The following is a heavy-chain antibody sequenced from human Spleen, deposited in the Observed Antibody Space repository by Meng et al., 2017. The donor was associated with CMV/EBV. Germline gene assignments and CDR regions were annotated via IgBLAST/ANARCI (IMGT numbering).Heavy chain of an antibody. D-gene: IGHD3-22*01. CDR2: SYYSGST. Sequence: CIGSDGSICVGQSSGRWIRQHPGKGLEGIGYSYYSGSTYHIPSLKSRFTITVDMYKNQFSLELSSVTAADPAVYYCARAQAMIVQHWGQGTLVTVSS. CDR1: DGSICVGQSS. CDR3: ARAQAMIVQH. J-gene: IGHJ4*02. V-gene: IGHV4-31*03.